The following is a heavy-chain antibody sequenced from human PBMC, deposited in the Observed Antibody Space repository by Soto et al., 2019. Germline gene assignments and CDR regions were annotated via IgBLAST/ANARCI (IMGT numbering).Heavy chain of an antibody. CDR3: AADPLVMVTFGGVIVTPYYYYGMDV. J-gene: IGHJ6*02. D-gene: IGHD3-16*02. CDR2: IVVGSGNT. Sequence: SVKVSCKASGFTFTSSAVQWVRQARGQRLEWIGWIVVGSGNTNYAQKFQERVTITRDMSTSTAYMELSSLRSEDTAVYYCAADPLVMVTFGGVIVTPYYYYGMDVWGQGTTVTVSS. CDR1: GFTFTSSA. V-gene: IGHV1-58*01.